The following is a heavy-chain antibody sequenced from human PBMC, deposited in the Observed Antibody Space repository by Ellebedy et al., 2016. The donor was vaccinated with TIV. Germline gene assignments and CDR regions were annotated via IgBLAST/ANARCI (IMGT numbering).Heavy chain of an antibody. J-gene: IGHJ4*02. CDR1: GGSISSYY. CDR3: ARDLSGSYKKYYFDY. V-gene: IGHV4-4*07. D-gene: IGHD1-26*01. Sequence: GSLRLXXTVSGGSISSYYWSWIRQPAGKGLEWIGRIYTSGSTNYNPSLKSRVTMSVDTSKNQFSLKLSSVTAADTAVYYCARDLSGSYKKYYFDYWGQGTLVTVSS. CDR2: IYTSGST.